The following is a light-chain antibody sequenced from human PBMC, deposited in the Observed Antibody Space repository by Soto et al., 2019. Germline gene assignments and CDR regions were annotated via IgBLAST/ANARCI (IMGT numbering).Light chain of an antibody. J-gene: IGKJ4*01. Sequence: DSQMTQSPSSLSASVGGRVTITCRASQGIGNDLGWYQQKPGKAPKRLIYATSVLQSGVPSRFSGSGSGTEFTLTISSLQPEDLATYFCLQHNSYPRTFGGGTKVDIK. CDR2: ATS. CDR1: QGIGND. V-gene: IGKV1-17*01. CDR3: LQHNSYPRT.